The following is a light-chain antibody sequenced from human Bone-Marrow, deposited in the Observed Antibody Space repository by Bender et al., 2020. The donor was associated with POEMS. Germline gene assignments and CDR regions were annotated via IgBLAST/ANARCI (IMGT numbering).Light chain of an antibody. CDR3: SSHTSTSTFLL. J-gene: IGLJ2*01. CDR2: EVN. V-gene: IGLV2-14*01. Sequence: QSALTQPASVSGSPGQSITISCTGTSSDIGSYDYVSWFQHRPGKVPKLVIYEVNQRPSGVPDRFSGSKSGNTASLTVSGLQAEDEADYYCSSHTSTSTFLLFGGGTKLTVL. CDR1: SSDIGSYDY.